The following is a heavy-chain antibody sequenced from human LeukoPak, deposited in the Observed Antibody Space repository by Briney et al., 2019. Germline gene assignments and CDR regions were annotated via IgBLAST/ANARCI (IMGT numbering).Heavy chain of an antibody. CDR3: AKGDIVVRGWFDP. J-gene: IGHJ5*02. CDR1: GFTFSTYW. Sequence: PGGSLRLSCGASGFTFSTYWMSWVRQAPGKGLEWVANIKQDGSEKYYVDSVRGRFTISRDNSKNTLYLQMNSLRAEDTAVYYCAKGDIVVRGWFDPWGQGTLVTVSS. V-gene: IGHV3-7*03. CDR2: IKQDGSEK. D-gene: IGHD2-15*01.